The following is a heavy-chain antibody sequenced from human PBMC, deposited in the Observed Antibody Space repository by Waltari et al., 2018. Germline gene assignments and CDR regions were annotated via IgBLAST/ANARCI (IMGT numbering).Heavy chain of an antibody. Sequence: QVQLQESGPGLVKPSETLYLTCTVSGGSISSYYWSWIRQPPGKGLGWIGYIYYSGSTNYNPSLKSRVTISVDTSKNQFSLKLSSVTAADTAVYYCARVNERGYSYGLGYYYYGMDVWGQGTTVTVSS. V-gene: IGHV4-59*01. CDR2: IYYSGST. J-gene: IGHJ6*02. CDR3: ARVNERGYSYGLGYYYYGMDV. CDR1: GGSISSYY. D-gene: IGHD5-18*01.